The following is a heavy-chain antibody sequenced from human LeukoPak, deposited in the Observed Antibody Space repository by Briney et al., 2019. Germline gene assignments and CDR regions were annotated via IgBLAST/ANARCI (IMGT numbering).Heavy chain of an antibody. J-gene: IGHJ4*02. CDR1: GFTFSSYS. V-gene: IGHV3-21*01. D-gene: IGHD3-3*01. CDR3: ARGDVDYDFWSGYYIGY. Sequence: GGSLRLSCVASGFTFSSYSMSWVRQAPGKGLEWVSSISSSSSYIYYADSVKGRFTISRDNAKTSLFLQMNSLRAEDTAVYYCARGDVDYDFWSGYYIGYWGQGTLVTVSS. CDR2: ISSSSSYI.